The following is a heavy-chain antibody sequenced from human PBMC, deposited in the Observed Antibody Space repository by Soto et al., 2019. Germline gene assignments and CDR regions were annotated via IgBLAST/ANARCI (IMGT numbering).Heavy chain of an antibody. V-gene: IGHV3-23*01. Sequence: EVHLLESGGGLVQPGGSLRLSCGVSGSTFNSDDMSWVRQAPGRGLEWVSGISDSGSNTYYADSVKGRFTIFRDNSKNTLYLQMNSLRVEDTALYYCAKDGGWSLAVAGLFDSWGQGTLVTVSS. CDR1: GSTFNSDD. CDR3: AKDGGWSLAVAGLFDS. J-gene: IGHJ4*02. CDR2: ISDSGSNT. D-gene: IGHD6-19*01.